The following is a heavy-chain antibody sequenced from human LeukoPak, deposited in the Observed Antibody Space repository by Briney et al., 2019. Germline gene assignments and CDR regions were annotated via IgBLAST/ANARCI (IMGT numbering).Heavy chain of an antibody. D-gene: IGHD2-2*01. CDR1: GFTFSSYA. CDR2: ISYDGSNK. Sequence: PGGSLRLSCAASGFTFSSYAMHWVRQAPGKGLEWVAVISYDGSNKYYADSVKGRFTISRDNSKNTLYLQMNSLRAEDTAVYYCARDHLSAYCSSTSCPGPYGMDVWGQRTTVTVSS. J-gene: IGHJ6*02. V-gene: IGHV3-30-3*01. CDR3: ARDHLSAYCSSTSCPGPYGMDV.